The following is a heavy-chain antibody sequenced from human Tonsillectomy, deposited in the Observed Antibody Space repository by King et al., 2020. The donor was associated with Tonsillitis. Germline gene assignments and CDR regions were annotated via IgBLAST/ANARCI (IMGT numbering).Heavy chain of an antibody. CDR1: GFTLSTYA. J-gene: IGHJ4*02. CDR2: LSYDGSYK. V-gene: IGHV3-30-3*01. Sequence: QDQLVQSGGGVVQPGRSLRLSCAASGFTLSTYAIHWVRQAPGKGLEWVAVLSYDGSYKYYADSVKGRFTISRDNSKNTLYLQMNSLRAEDTAVYYCARYRGEQQLVYSFDYWGQGTLVTVSS. D-gene: IGHD6-13*01. CDR3: ARYRGEQQLVYSFDY.